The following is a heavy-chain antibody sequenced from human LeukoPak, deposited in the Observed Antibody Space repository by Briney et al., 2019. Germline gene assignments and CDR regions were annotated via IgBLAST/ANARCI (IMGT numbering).Heavy chain of an antibody. D-gene: IGHD5-18*01. J-gene: IGHJ4*02. Sequence: PSETLSLTCTVSGGSISSISYYWGWIRQPPGKGLEWIGSMYHNGSTYYNPSLKSRVTISVDTSKNQFFLKLTSVTAADTAVFYCTSGYSYDLFDYWGQGTLVTVSS. CDR3: TSGYSYDLFDY. CDR2: MYHNGST. CDR1: GGSISSISYY. V-gene: IGHV4-39*01.